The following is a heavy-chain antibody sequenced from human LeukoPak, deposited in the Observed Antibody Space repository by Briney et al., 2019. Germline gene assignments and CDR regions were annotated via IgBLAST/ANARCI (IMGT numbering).Heavy chain of an antibody. V-gene: IGHV1-46*01. CDR1: GYTFTTYH. D-gene: IGHD3-16*01. CDR2: ISPTNGNT. CDR3: VREASGGYFDY. Sequence: ASVKVSCKASGYTFTTYHMNWVRQAPGQGLEWMGTISPTNGNTNYAQSFRGRVTMTRDTSTSTVYMELTSLTSEDTAVYYCVREASGGYFDYWGQGTQATVSS. J-gene: IGHJ4*02.